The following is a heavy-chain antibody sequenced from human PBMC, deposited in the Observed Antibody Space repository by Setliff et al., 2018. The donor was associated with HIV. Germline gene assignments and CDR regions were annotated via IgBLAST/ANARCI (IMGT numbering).Heavy chain of an antibody. Sequence: LTCTVSGASISRSSHHWAWIRQPPGKGLEYIGNIYYTGSTHHDPSLESRVATSVDTSKNQFSLKLSSVTAADTAVYYCARIVRWELVATSTFFYYYMDVWGKGTTVTVSS. V-gene: IGHV4-39*01. D-gene: IGHD1-26*01. J-gene: IGHJ6*03. CDR2: IYYTGST. CDR3: ARIVRWELVATSTFFYYYMDV. CDR1: GASISRSSHH.